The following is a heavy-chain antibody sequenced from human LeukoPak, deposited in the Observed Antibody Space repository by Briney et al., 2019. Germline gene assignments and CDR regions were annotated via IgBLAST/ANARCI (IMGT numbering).Heavy chain of an antibody. CDR1: GYTFTSYG. V-gene: IGHV1-18*01. CDR2: ISAYNGNT. D-gene: IGHD3-22*01. CDR3: ARRDYYYDSSGYYEGSY. Sequence: ASVKVSCKASGYTFTSYGISWVRQAPGQGLEWMGWISAYNGNTNYAQKLQGRVTMTTDTSTSTVYMELRSLRSDDTAVYYCARRDYYYDSSGYYEGSYWGQGTLVTVSS. J-gene: IGHJ4*02.